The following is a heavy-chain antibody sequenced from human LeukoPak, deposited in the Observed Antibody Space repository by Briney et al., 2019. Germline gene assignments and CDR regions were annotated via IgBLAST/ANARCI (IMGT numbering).Heavy chain of an antibody. J-gene: IGHJ5*02. CDR2: INHSGST. CDR1: GGSFSGYY. CDR3: AREARIAAAALGGWFDP. D-gene: IGHD6-13*01. V-gene: IGHV4-34*01. Sequence: PSETLSLTCAVYGGSFSGYYWSWIRQPPGKGLEWIGEINHSGSTNYNPSLKGRVTILVDTSKNQFSLKLTSVTAADTAVYYCAREARIAAAALGGWFDPWGQGTLVTVSS.